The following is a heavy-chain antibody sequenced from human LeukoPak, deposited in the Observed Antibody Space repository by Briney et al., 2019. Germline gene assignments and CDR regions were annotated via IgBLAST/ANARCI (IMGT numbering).Heavy chain of an antibody. CDR3: ARQKLGLYAFDI. CDR1: GYSISSGYY. Sequence: PSETLSLTCAVSGYSISSGYYWGWIRQPPGKGLEGIGSIYHSGSTYYNPSLKSRVTISVDTSKNQFSLKLSSVTAADTAVYYCARQKLGLYAFDIWGQGTMVTVSS. CDR2: IYHSGST. V-gene: IGHV4-38-2*01. J-gene: IGHJ3*02. D-gene: IGHD7-27*01.